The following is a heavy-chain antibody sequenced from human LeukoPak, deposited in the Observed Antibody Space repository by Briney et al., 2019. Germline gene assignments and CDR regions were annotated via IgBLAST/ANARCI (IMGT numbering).Heavy chain of an antibody. V-gene: IGHV4-34*01. CDR2: INHSGST. CDR3: ARGLSPRIDMVRGVRPPFRGVFDY. Sequence: SETLSLTCAVYGGSFSGYYWSWIRQPPGKGLEWIGEINHSGSTNYNPSLKSRVTISVDTSKNQFSLKLSSVTAADTAVYYCARGLSPRIDMVRGVRPPFRGVFDYWGQGTLVTVSS. J-gene: IGHJ4*02. CDR1: GGSFSGYY. D-gene: IGHD3-10*01.